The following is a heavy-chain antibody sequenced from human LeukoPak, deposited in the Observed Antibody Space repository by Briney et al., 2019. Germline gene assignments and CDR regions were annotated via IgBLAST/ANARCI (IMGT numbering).Heavy chain of an antibody. J-gene: IGHJ4*02. CDR2: ISGSGDNT. Sequence: GGSLRLSCAASGFTFSSYAMSWVRQAPGKGLEWVSGISGSGDNTYYIDSVKGRFTISRDVSTNTMYLQMNSLRVEDTAVYYCAILPILVVPGAKQNLDCWGQGALVTVSS. D-gene: IGHD2-2*01. CDR1: GFTFSSYA. CDR3: AILPILVVPGAKQNLDC. V-gene: IGHV3-23*01.